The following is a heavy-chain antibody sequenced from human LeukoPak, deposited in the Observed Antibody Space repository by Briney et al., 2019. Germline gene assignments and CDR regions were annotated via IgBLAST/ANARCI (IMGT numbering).Heavy chain of an antibody. CDR2: IYYSGST. J-gene: IGHJ6*02. Sequence: SETLSLTCTVSGGSISSSSYYWGWLRQPPGTGLEWIGSIYYSGSTYYNPSLKSRVTISVDTSKNQFSLKLSSVTAADTAVYYCASVTIFGVVTPYYYYGMDVWGQGTTVTVSS. D-gene: IGHD3-3*01. CDR1: GGSISSSSYY. V-gene: IGHV4-39*01. CDR3: ASVTIFGVVTPYYYYGMDV.